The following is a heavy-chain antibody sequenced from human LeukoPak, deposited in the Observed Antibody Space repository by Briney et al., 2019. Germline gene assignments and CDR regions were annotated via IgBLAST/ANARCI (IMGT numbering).Heavy chain of an antibody. J-gene: IGHJ1*01. CDR2: ISVYKGNT. CDR3: ARDYRAAAGVEYFQH. CDR1: GYTFTSYG. Sequence: ASVKVSCKASGYTFTSYGISWVRQAPGQGLEWMGWISVYKGNTKYTQKLQGRVTITTDTSTSTAYMELTRLKSYDTAVYYCARDYRAAAGVEYFQHWGQGTLVTVSS. V-gene: IGHV1-18*01. D-gene: IGHD6-13*01.